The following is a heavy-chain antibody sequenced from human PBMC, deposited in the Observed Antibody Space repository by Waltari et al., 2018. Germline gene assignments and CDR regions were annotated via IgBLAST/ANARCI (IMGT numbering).Heavy chain of an antibody. CDR1: GFTFSTYG. Sequence: EVQLVESGGGLVQPGGSLRLSCAASGFTFSTYGMNWVRQAPGKGLGWVSHISGSGSPTYNADSVKGRFTISRDNAMNSRYLQMNSLRAEDTAVYYCAPLGASSLTLTAWGQGTLVTVSS. V-gene: IGHV3-48*01. CDR3: APLGASSLTLTA. CDR2: ISGSGSPT. D-gene: IGHD1-26*01. J-gene: IGHJ4*02.